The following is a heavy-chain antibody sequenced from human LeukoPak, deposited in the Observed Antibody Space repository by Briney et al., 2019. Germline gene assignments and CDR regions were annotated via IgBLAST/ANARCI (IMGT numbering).Heavy chain of an antibody. D-gene: IGHD1-1*01. J-gene: IGHJ4*02. CDR2: ISSSSSTI. CDR1: GFSFSSYS. V-gene: IGHV3-48*01. Sequence: QTGGSLRLSCAASGFSFSSYSMNWVRQAPGKGLEWVSYISSSSSTIYYADSVKGRFTISRDNAKNSLYLQMNSLRAEDTAVYYCARDGMRPHDPIDYWGQGTLVTVSS. CDR3: ARDGMRPHDPIDY.